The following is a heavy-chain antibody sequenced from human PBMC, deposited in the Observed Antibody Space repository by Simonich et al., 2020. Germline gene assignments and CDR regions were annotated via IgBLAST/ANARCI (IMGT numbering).Heavy chain of an antibody. V-gene: IGHV3-21*01. J-gene: IGHJ4*02. CDR2: ISRSSSYI. Sequence: EVQLVESGGGLVKPGGSLRLSCAASVFTFSSYSMNWVRQAPGKVLEWVSTISRSSSYIYYAASVKGRFTISRDNAKNSLYLQMNSLRAEDTAVYYCARVNERDYWGQGTLVTVSS. CDR3: ARVNERDY. CDR1: VFTFSSYS.